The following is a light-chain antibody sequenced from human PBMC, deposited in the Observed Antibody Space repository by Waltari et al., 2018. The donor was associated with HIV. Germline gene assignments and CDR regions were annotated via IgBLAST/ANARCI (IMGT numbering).Light chain of an antibody. CDR1: QSVSSN. J-gene: IGKJ5*01. V-gene: IGKV3-15*01. Sequence: EIVMTHSPVTLSVSPGERDNLSCRARQSVSSNLAWYQQKPGQAPSLLIYGASARATGIPARLSGSGSGTEFTLTISSLQSEDFALYYCQQYTNWPITFGQGTRLEIK. CDR2: GAS. CDR3: QQYTNWPIT.